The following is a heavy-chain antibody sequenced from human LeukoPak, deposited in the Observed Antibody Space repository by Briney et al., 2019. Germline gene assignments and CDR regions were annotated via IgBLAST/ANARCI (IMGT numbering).Heavy chain of an antibody. CDR3: ARDSSAWPHHPDY. CDR1: GITFSTYR. V-gene: IGHV3-74*01. CDR2: ISSDGTST. J-gene: IGHJ4*02. D-gene: IGHD6-19*01. Sequence: PGGSLRLSCAVSGITFSTYRMNWVRHAPGKGLVWVSRISSDGTSTDYADSVKGRFTISRDNAKNSLYLQMNSLRAEDSAVYYCARDSSAWPHHPDYWGQGTLVTVSS.